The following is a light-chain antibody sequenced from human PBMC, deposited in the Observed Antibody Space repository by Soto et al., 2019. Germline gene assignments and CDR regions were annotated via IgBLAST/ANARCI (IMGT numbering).Light chain of an antibody. V-gene: IGLV1-44*01. CDR3: AAWDDSLNVYV. J-gene: IGLJ1*01. Sequence: QLVLTQPPSASGTPGQRVTISCSGSSSNIGSNPVNWYQQLPGTAPKLLIYNNDQRPSGIPDRFSGSKSGTSASLAISGLQSEDEADYYCAAWDDSLNVYVFGTGTKVTVL. CDR1: SSNIGSNP. CDR2: NND.